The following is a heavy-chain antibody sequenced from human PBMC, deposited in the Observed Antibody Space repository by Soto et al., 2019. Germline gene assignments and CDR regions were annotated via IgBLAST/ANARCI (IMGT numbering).Heavy chain of an antibody. CDR2: IYYSGST. CDR1: GGSISSGDYY. Sequence: QVQLQESGPGLVKPSQTLSLTCTVSGGSISSGDYYWSWIRQPPGKGLEWIGYIYYSGSTYYNPSLKSRVTISVYSSKNQFSLKLSSVTAADTAVYYCARDGSIAAAGTGDNYYGMDVWGQGTTVTVSS. CDR3: ARDGSIAAAGTGDNYYGMDV. D-gene: IGHD6-13*01. J-gene: IGHJ6*02. V-gene: IGHV4-30-4*01.